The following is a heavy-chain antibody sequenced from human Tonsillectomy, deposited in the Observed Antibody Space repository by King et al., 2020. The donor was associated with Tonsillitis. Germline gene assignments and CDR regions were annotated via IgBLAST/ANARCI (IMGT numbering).Heavy chain of an antibody. CDR1: GYSISSGYY. V-gene: IGHV4-38-2*01. Sequence: QLQESGPGLVKPSETLSLTCAVSGYSISSGYYWGWIRQPPGKGLEWIGYSYQTGTAYYTTSLKGRVTISVDTSKHQFFLRLSSVTAADTAVYYCARAGYGSALSFDFWGQGTLVTVSS. D-gene: IGHD6-19*01. CDR2: SYQTGTA. CDR3: ARAGYGSALSFDF. J-gene: IGHJ4*02.